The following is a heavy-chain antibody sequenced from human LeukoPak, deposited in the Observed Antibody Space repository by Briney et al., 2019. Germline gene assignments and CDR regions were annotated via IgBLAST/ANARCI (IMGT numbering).Heavy chain of an antibody. Sequence: GGSLRLSCAASGFTFSSYGMSWVRQAPGKGLEWVSAISGSGGRTDYADSVKGRFTVSRDNSKNTLYLQMNSRRAQDPAVYYCAKDLNGYNYGSYAFDIWGQGTMVTVSS. J-gene: IGHJ3*02. CDR2: ISGSGGRT. V-gene: IGHV3-23*01. CDR1: GFTFSSYG. D-gene: IGHD5-18*01. CDR3: AKDLNGYNYGSYAFDI.